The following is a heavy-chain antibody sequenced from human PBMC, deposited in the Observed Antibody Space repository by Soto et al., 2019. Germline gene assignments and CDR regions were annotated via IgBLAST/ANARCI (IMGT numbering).Heavy chain of an antibody. CDR3: AREGYCSSGSCALYSHEYFGMDV. J-gene: IGHJ6*02. D-gene: IGHD2-15*01. CDR1: GCAFTRYG. CDR2: MSSYNKNT. V-gene: IGHV1-18*01. Sequence: ASVKVSCKASGCAFTRYGISWVRQAPGKGLEWMGWMSSYNKNTNSAQKFQGRVTMTRDTFTNTAYMDLRSLTSDDTAVYYCAREGYCSSGSCALYSHEYFGMDVWGQGTTVTVSS.